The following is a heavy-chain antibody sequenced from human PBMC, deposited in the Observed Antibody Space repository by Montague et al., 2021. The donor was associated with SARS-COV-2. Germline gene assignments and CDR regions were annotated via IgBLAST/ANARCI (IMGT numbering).Heavy chain of an antibody. V-gene: IGHV4-31*03. CDR1: GGSISSGGYY. Sequence: TLSLTCTVSGGSISSGGYYWSWIRPHPGKRLEWIGYIYYSGSTYYNPSLKSRVTISVDTSKNQFSLKLSSVTAADTAVYYRARAGTITMIVVVIDAFDIWGQGTMVTVSS. CDR3: ARAGTITMIVVVIDAFDI. J-gene: IGHJ3*02. CDR2: IYYSGST. D-gene: IGHD3-22*01.